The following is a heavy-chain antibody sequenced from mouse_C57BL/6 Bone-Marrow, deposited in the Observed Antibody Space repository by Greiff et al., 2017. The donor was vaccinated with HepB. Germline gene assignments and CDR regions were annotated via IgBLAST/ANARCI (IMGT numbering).Heavy chain of an antibody. Sequence: QVQLKESGAELVRPGTSVKVSCKASGYAFTNYLIEWVKQRPGQGLEWIGVINPGSGGTNYNEKFKGKATLTADKSSSTAYMQLSSLTSEDSAVYFCAREGGDYDGGVDYWGQGTTLTVSS. CDR1: GYAFTNYL. CDR3: AREGGDYDGGVDY. D-gene: IGHD2-4*01. J-gene: IGHJ2*01. V-gene: IGHV1-54*01. CDR2: INPGSGGT.